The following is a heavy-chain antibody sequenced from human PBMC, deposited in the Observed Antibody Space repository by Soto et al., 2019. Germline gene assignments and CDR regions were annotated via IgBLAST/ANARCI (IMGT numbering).Heavy chain of an antibody. V-gene: IGHV3-30*03. J-gene: IGHJ4*02. CDR2: ISYDGNSK. CDR3: AMRVGATDY. Sequence: QVQLVESGGGVVQPGRSLRLSCAASGFTFYTSALHWVRQAPGKGLEWVTFISYDGNSKYYTDSVKGRFTISRDNSKNTLYLQMNSLRAEDKAVYYCAMRVGATDYWGQRTLVIVSS. CDR1: GFTFYTSA. D-gene: IGHD1-26*01.